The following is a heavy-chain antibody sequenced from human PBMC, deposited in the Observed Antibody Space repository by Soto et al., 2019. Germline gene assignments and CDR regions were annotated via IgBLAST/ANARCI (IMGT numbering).Heavy chain of an antibody. CDR3: ASHDPGARFDP. CDR1: RYIFTSYF. V-gene: IGHV1-2*02. J-gene: IGHJ5*02. Sequence: XSVKGSCKAPRYIFTSYFMHWVRQAPGQGLEWMGWINPNNGATHYGLSFQGRVTMTRDTSISTAYMELSSLRSDDTAVYYCASHDPGARFDPWGQGPLVTVSS. CDR2: INPNNGAT. D-gene: IGHD1-1*01.